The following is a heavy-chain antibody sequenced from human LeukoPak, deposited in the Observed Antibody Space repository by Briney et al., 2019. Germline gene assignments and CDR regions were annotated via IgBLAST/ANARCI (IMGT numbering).Heavy chain of an antibody. J-gene: IGHJ3*02. CDR2: FDPEDGET. CDR1: GYTLTELS. Sequence: ASVKVSCKVSGYTLTELSMHWVRQAPGKGLEWMGGFDPEDGETIYAQKFQGRVTMTEDTSTDTAYMELSSLRAEDTAVYYCARASSGYHAFDIWGQGTMVTVSS. CDR3: ARASSGYHAFDI. D-gene: IGHD6-19*01. V-gene: IGHV1-24*01.